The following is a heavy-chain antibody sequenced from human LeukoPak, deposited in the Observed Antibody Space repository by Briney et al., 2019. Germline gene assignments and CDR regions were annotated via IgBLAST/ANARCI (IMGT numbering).Heavy chain of an antibody. V-gene: IGHV3-21*01. J-gene: IGHJ6*02. CDR3: ARAKSGYDFWSGLSHIYGMDV. D-gene: IGHD3-3*01. CDR2: ISSSSSYI. Sequence: PGGSLRLSCAASGFTFSSYSMNWVRQAPGKGLEWVSSISSSSSYIYYADSVKGRFTISRDNAKNSLYLQMNSLRAEDTAVYYCARAKSGYDFWSGLSHIYGMDVWGQGTTVTVSS. CDR1: GFTFSSYS.